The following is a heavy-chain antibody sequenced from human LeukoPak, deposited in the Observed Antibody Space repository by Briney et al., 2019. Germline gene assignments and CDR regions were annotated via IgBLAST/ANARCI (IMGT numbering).Heavy chain of an antibody. CDR2: IRSDGSNK. CDR3: ARDPYSGNYGTYYYYYMDV. CDR1: GFTFGSYG. V-gene: IGHV3-30*02. Sequence: PGGSLRLSCAASGFTFGSYGMHWVRQAPGKGLEWVTFIRSDGSNKYYADSVKGRFTISRDNAKNSLYLQMDSLGPEDTAVYYCARDPYSGNYGTYYYYYMDVWGKGTTVTITS. J-gene: IGHJ6*03. D-gene: IGHD1-26*01.